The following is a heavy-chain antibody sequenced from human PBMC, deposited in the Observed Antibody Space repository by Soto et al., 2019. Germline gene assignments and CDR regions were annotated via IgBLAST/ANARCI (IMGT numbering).Heavy chain of an antibody. Sequence: PSVKVSCKASGGTFSSYAISWVRQAPGQGLEWMGGIIPIFGTANYAQKFQGRVTITADKSTSTAYMELSSLRSEDTAVYYCATKRRDRARPTSSMDVWGQGTTVTVSS. CDR1: GGTFSSYA. CDR3: ATKRRDRARPTSSMDV. D-gene: IGHD1-26*01. J-gene: IGHJ6*02. V-gene: IGHV1-69*06. CDR2: IIPIFGTA.